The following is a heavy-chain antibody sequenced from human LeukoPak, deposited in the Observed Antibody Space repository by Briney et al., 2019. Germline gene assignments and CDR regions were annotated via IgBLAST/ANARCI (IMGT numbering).Heavy chain of an antibody. V-gene: IGHV1-46*01. CDR1: GNTFTSYY. CDR3: ARSSESYDSSGYYSYYFDY. D-gene: IGHD3-22*01. CDR2: INPSGGST. Sequence: ASVKVSCKAPGNTFTSYYMHWVRQAPGQGLEWMGIINPSGGSTNYAQKFQGRVTMTRDTSKNQYSLKLSSVTAADTAVYYCARSSESYDSSGYYSYYFDYWGQGTLVTVSS. J-gene: IGHJ4*02.